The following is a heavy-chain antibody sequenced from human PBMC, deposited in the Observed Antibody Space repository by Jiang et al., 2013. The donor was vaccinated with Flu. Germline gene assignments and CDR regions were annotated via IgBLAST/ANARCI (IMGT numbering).Heavy chain of an antibody. D-gene: IGHD3-3*01. CDR1: GFTFSSYA. CDR3: ASVTIFGVVQHWYFDL. V-gene: IGHV3-23*01. Sequence: QPGGSLRLSCAASGFTFSSYAMSWVRQAPGKGLEWVSAISGSGGSTYYADSVKGRFTISRDNSKNTLYLQMNSLRAEDTAVYYCASVTIFGVVQHWYFDLWGRGTLVTVSS. J-gene: IGHJ2*01. CDR2: ISGSGGST.